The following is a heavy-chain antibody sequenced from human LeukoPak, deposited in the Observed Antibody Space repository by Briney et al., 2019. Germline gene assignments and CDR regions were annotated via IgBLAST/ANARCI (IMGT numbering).Heavy chain of an antibody. CDR2: ISSDGSNK. CDR3: ARDHDSSGYYYGSGDY. Sequence: GGSLRLSCAASGFTFSSYAMHWVRQAPGKWLEWVAVISSDGSNKYCADSVKGRFTISRDNSKNTLYLQMNSLRAEDTAVYYCARDHDSSGYYYGSGDYWGQGTLVTVSS. CDR1: GFTFSSYA. V-gene: IGHV3-30*04. D-gene: IGHD3-22*01. J-gene: IGHJ4*02.